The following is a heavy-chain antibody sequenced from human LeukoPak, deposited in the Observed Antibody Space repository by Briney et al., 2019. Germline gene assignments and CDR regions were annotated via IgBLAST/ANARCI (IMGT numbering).Heavy chain of an antibody. D-gene: IGHD2-8*01. J-gene: IGHJ6*02. CDR1: GYTFTGYY. CDR2: INPNSGGT. Sequence: ASVKVSCKASGYTFTGYYMHWVRQAPGQGLEWIGWINPNSGGTNYAQKFQGRVTMTRDTSISTAYMELSRLRSDDTAVYYCARDPYCTNGVCYTGYYYGMDVWGQGTTVTVSS. V-gene: IGHV1-2*02. CDR3: ARDPYCTNGVCYTGYYYGMDV.